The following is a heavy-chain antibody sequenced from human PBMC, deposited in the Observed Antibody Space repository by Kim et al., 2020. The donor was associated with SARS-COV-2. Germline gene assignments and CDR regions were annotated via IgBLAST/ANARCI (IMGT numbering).Heavy chain of an antibody. CDR2: GGTYT. V-gene: IGHV3-11*06. CDR3: ARMGAP. J-gene: IGHJ4*02. Sequence: GGTYTAFAVTVKGIFTISRDDAQNSLYLQMNSLRADDTAVYYCARMGAPWGQGTLVTVSS.